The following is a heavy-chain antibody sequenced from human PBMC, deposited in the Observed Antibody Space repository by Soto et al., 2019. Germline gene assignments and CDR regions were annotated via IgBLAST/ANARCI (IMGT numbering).Heavy chain of an antibody. CDR2: LSHDGRAT. CDR1: GFTISNYG. CDR3: ARDWGSSGWYNWFDP. Sequence: QVQLVESGGGVVQPGRSLRLSCAASGFTISNYGIHWVRQAPGKGLEWVAMLSHDGRATYCGDSVRGRFTVSRDESKNTLYVEMNSLRPEDTAIYYCARDWGSSGWYNWFDPWGQGTLVTVSS. D-gene: IGHD6-19*01. V-gene: IGHV3-30*03. J-gene: IGHJ5*02.